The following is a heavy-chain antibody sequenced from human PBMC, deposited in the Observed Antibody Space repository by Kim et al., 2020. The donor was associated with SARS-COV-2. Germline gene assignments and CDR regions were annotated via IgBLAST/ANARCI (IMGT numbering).Heavy chain of an antibody. CDR2: IYYSGST. CDR1: GGSISSYY. J-gene: IGHJ4*02. CDR3: ARSYGDYSLVGY. D-gene: IGHD4-17*01. V-gene: IGHV4-59*01. Sequence: SETLSLTCTVSGGSISSYYWSWIRRPPGKGLEWIGYIYYSGSTNYNPSLKSRVTISVDTSKNQFSLKLSSVTAADTAVYYCARSYGDYSLVGYWGQGTLVTVSS.